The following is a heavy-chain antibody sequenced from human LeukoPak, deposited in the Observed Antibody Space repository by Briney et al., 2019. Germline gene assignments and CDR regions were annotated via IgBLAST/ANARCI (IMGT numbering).Heavy chain of an antibody. CDR1: GFTFNTYA. Sequence: GGSLRLSCAASGFTFNTYAMCWVRQAPGKGLEWVSGIFGSGGSVHYADSVKGRFTISRDNSKNTVYLQMNSMRAEDTAVYYCAKARGGTYRTYYFDYWGQGTLVTVSS. CDR3: AKARGGTYRTYYFDY. J-gene: IGHJ4*02. D-gene: IGHD1-26*01. CDR2: IFGSGGSV. V-gene: IGHV3-23*01.